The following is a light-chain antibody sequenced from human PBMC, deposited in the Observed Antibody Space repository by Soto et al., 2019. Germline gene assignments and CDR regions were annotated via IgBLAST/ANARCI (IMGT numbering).Light chain of an antibody. CDR1: QSVSSY. CDR3: QQRSNWPWT. CDR2: DAS. V-gene: IGKV3-11*01. J-gene: IGKJ1*01. Sequence: EIVLTQSPATLSLSPGERATLSCRASQSVSSYLAWYQQKPGQAPRLLIYDASNRATGIPARFSGSGSGTDFTLTISSLEPEDCTVYYCQQRSNWPWTFGQGTKVELK.